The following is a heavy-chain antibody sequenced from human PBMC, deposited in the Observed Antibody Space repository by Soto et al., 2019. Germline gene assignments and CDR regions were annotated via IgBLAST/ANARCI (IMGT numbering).Heavy chain of an antibody. D-gene: IGHD6-13*01. CDR3: ARDRSGSWMYKWFDP. Sequence: QVQLQESGPGLVKPSQTLSLTCSVSGDSINSADYYWSWIRQPPGKGLEWIGHIYYSGSTYYSPSLKSRLTISIDPSKTEFSMKLTSVTAADAAVYYCARDRSGSWMYKWFDPWGQGTLVTVSS. CDR2: IYYSGST. V-gene: IGHV4-30-4*01. CDR1: GDSINSADYY. J-gene: IGHJ5*02.